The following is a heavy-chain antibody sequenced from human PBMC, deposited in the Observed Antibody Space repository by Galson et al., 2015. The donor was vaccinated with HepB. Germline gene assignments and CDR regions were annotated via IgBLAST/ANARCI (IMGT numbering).Heavy chain of an antibody. CDR1: GFTFSSYS. J-gene: IGHJ6*02. D-gene: IGHD6-19*01. V-gene: IGHV3-48*02. CDR2: ISSSSSTI. CDR3: VRDPGLAVAGPFYYYYGMDV. Sequence: SLRLSCAASGFTFSSYSMNWVRQAPGKGLEWVSYISSSSSTIYYVDSVKGRFTISRDNAKNSLYLQMNSLRDEDTAVYYCVRDPGLAVAGPFYYYYGMDVWGQGTTVTVSS.